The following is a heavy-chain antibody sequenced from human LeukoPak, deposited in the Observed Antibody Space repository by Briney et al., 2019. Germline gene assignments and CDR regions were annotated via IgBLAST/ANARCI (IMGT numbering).Heavy chain of an antibody. CDR3: ARALSYDFWSGYYTYNWFDP. V-gene: IGHV4-59*01. J-gene: IGHJ5*02. CDR1: GGSISSYY. CDR2: IYYSGST. D-gene: IGHD3-3*01. Sequence: PSETLSLTCTVSGGSISSYYWSWIRQPPGKGLEWIGYIYYSGSTNYNPSLKSRVTISVDTSKNQFSLKLSSVTAADTAVYYCARALSYDFWSGYYTYNWFDPWGQGTLVTVSS.